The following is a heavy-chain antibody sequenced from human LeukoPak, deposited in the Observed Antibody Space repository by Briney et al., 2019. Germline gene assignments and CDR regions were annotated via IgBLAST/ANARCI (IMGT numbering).Heavy chain of an antibody. D-gene: IGHD5-12*01. J-gene: IGHJ3*02. CDR2: ISWDGGST. V-gene: IGHV3-43D*03. CDR1: GFTFDDYA. CDR3: AKDKGSSGYDQLII. Sequence: PGGSLRPSCAASGFTFDDYAMHWVRQAPGKGLEWVSLISWDGGSTYYADSVKGRFTISRDNSKNSLYLQMNSLRAEDTALYYCAKDKGSSGYDQLIIWGQGTMVTVSS.